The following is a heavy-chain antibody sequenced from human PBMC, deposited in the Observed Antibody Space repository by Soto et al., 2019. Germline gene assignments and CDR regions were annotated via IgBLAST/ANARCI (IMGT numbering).Heavy chain of an antibody. J-gene: IGHJ4*02. Sequence: GGSLRLSCAASGFTFSSYGMHWVRQAPGKGLEWVAVIWYDGSNKYYADSVKGRFTISRDNSKNTLYLQMSSLRAEDTAVYYCARSRPFNYYDSSGYAMSIDYWGQGTLVTVSS. V-gene: IGHV3-33*01. CDR1: GFTFSSYG. D-gene: IGHD3-22*01. CDR2: IWYDGSNK. CDR3: ARSRPFNYYDSSGYAMSIDY.